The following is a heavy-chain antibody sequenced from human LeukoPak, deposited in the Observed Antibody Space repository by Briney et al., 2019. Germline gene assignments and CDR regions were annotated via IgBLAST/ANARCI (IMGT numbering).Heavy chain of an antibody. Sequence: PGGPLRLSCSASGFTFSSYSMNWVRQAPGKGLEWVSYISSSSSTIYYADSVKGRFTISRDNAKNSLYLQMNSLRAEDTAVYYCARYGDFDYWGQGTLVTVSS. CDR2: ISSSSSTI. D-gene: IGHD4-17*01. CDR3: ARYGDFDY. CDR1: GFTFSSYS. J-gene: IGHJ4*02. V-gene: IGHV3-48*04.